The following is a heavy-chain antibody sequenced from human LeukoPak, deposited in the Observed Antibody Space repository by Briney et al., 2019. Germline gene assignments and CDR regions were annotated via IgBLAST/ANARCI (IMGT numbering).Heavy chain of an antibody. CDR3: ATRAYCGGVCYSDAFDI. Sequence: SVKVSCKASGGTFSSYAISWVRQAPGQGLEWMGGIIPIFGTANYAQKFQGRVTITTDESTSTAYMELSSLRSEDTAVYYCATRAYCGGVCYSDAFDIWGQGTMVTVSS. CDR1: GGTFSSYA. V-gene: IGHV1-69*05. J-gene: IGHJ3*02. D-gene: IGHD2-21*02. CDR2: IIPIFGTA.